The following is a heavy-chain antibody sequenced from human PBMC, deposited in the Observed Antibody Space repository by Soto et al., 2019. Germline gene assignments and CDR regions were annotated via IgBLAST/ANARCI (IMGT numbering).Heavy chain of an antibody. D-gene: IGHD3-10*01. CDR2: IASGGTT. CDR3: VKHGTSGSSSYFDY. CDR1: GFTLSSYA. J-gene: IGHJ4*02. V-gene: IGHV3-23*01. Sequence: GGSLRLSCAASGFTLSSYAMTWVRQAPGKGLEWVSIIASGGTTYYADSVKGRFTISRDSSQNALYLQMGSLGAEDTAVYYCVKHGTSGSSSYFDYWGLGTLVTVSS.